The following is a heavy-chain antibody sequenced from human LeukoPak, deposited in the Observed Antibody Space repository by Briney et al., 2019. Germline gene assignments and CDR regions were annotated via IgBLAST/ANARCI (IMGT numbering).Heavy chain of an antibody. CDR2: IYYSGST. CDR3: ARYPTGYSSSYGMDV. V-gene: IGHV4-59*01. D-gene: IGHD6-13*01. Sequence: SETLSLTCTVPGGSISSYYWSWIRQPPGKGLEWIGYIYYSGSTNYNPSLKSRVTISVDTSKNQFSLKLSSVTAADTAVYYCARYPTGYSSSYGMDVWGQGTTVTVSS. CDR1: GGSISSYY. J-gene: IGHJ6*02.